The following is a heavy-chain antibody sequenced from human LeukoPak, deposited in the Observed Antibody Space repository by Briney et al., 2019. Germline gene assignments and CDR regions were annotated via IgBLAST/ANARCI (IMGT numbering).Heavy chain of an antibody. V-gene: IGHV3-64*01. Sequence: GGSQLLCCAASGFTFSNYALHWVRQAPGKGLEHVSLISSNGGSTYYANSVKGRFTISRDNSKNTLYLHMGSLRAEDMAVYYCARVRGDYVVDYWGPGSLGSVSS. CDR3: ARVRGDYVVDY. CDR2: ISSNGGST. J-gene: IGHJ4*01. CDR1: GFTFSNYA. D-gene: IGHD4-17*01.